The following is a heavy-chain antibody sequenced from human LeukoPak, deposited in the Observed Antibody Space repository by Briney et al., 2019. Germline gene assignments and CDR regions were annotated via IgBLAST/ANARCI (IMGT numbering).Heavy chain of an antibody. CDR1: GFTFSTYA. J-gene: IGHJ4*02. V-gene: IGHV3-33*03. D-gene: IGHD5-12*01. CDR3: AKGGVDIVATVLEMATITFFDY. Sequence: PGGSLRLSCVASGFTFSTYAMYWVRQAPGKGLEWVASIWHDGSNKYYADSVTGRFTISRDNPKNTLYLQMNSLRAEDTAAYDCAKGGVDIVATVLEMATITFFDYWGQGTLDTVSS. CDR2: IWHDGSNK.